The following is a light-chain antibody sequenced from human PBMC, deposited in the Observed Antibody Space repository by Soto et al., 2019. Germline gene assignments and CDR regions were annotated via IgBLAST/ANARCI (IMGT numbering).Light chain of an antibody. V-gene: IGKV4-1*01. CDR2: WAS. CDR3: QQYYSTPWT. CDR1: QSVLYSSNNKNY. J-gene: IGKJ1*01. Sequence: DIVMPQSPDSLAVSLGERATINCKSSQSVLYSSNNKNYLAWYQQNPGQPPKLLIDWASTRESGVPDRFSGSGSGTDFTLTSSSLQAEDVAVYYCQQYYSTPWTFGQGTKVDI.